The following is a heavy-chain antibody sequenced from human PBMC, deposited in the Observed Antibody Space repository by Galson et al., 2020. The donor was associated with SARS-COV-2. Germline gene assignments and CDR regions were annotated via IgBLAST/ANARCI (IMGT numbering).Heavy chain of an antibody. J-gene: IGHJ6*02. Sequence: ASVKVSCKASGYTFTSYGISWVRQAPGQGLEWMGWISAYNDTNYAQKLQGRVTMTTDTSTSTAYMELRSLRSDDTAVYYCARVLSYYYGMDVWGQGTTVTVSS. CDR2: ISAYNDT. CDR3: ARVLSYYYGMDV. CDR1: GYTFTSYG. V-gene: IGHV1-18*01.